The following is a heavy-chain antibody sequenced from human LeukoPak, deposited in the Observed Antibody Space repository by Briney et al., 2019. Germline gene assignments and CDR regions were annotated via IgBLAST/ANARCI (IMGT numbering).Heavy chain of an antibody. D-gene: IGHD6-19*01. V-gene: IGHV4-39*07. CDR3: ATEGGWSGGY. CDR2: IYYSGST. CDR1: GGSISSSSYY. Sequence: KSSETLSLTCTVSGGSISSSSYYWGWIRQPPGKGLEWIGSIYYSGSTYYNPSLKSRVTISVDTSKNQFSLKLSSVTAADTAVYYCATEGGWSGGYWGQGTLVTVSS. J-gene: IGHJ4*02.